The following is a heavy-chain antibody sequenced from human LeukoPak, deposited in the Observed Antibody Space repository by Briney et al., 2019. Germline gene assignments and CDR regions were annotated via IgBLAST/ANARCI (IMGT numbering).Heavy chain of an antibody. CDR1: GGSISSYY. CDR3: ARGEQQLDDAFDI. J-gene: IGHJ3*02. Sequence: SQTLSLTCTVSGGSISSYYWSWIRQPPGKGLEWIGYIYYSGSTNYNPSLKSRVTISLDTSKNQFSLKLSSVTAADTAVYYCARGEQQLDDAFDIWGQGTMVTVSS. D-gene: IGHD6-13*01. CDR2: IYYSGST. V-gene: IGHV4-59*01.